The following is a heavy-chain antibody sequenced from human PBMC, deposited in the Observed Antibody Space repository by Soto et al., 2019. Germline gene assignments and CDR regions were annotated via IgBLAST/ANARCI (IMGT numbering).Heavy chain of an antibody. J-gene: IGHJ5*02. V-gene: IGHV3-64D*06. CDR2: ISSNGCST. D-gene: IGHD3-3*01. CDR3: VQDLRSLDWFEP. Sequence: VGSLRLSGSASGFTFSSYAMHGVRQAPGKGLEYVSAISSNGCSTYYADSVKGRFTISRDNSKNTLYLQMSSLRAEDTAVYYCVQDLRSLDWFEPWGQGTLVTVSS. CDR1: GFTFSSYA.